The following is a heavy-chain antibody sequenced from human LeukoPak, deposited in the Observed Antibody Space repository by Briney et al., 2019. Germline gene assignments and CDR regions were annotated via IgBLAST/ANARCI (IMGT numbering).Heavy chain of an antibody. CDR1: GYSFTSYW. V-gene: IGHV5-51*01. CDR2: IYPGDSDT. Sequence: GESLKISCKDSGYSFTSYWIGWVRQMPGKGLEWMGIIYPGDSDTRYSPSFQGQVTISADKSISTAYLQWSSLKASDTAMYYCARAAAGRYYYDSSGYYPPFDYWGQGTLVTVSS. CDR3: ARAAAGRYYYDSSGYYPPFDY. D-gene: IGHD3-22*01. J-gene: IGHJ4*02.